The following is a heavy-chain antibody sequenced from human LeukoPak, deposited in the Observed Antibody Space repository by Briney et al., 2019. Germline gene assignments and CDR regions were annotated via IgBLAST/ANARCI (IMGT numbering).Heavy chain of an antibody. D-gene: IGHD2-2*01. V-gene: IGHV3-23*01. Sequence: GGSLRLSCAASGFTFSSYSMNWVRQAPGKGLEWVSAISGSSGSTYYADSVKGRFTISRDNSKNTLYLQMNTLRAEDTAIYYCAKDWYCSSTPCLFDYWGQGTLVTVSS. CDR3: AKDWYCSSTPCLFDY. CDR1: GFTFSSYS. CDR2: ISGSSGST. J-gene: IGHJ4*02.